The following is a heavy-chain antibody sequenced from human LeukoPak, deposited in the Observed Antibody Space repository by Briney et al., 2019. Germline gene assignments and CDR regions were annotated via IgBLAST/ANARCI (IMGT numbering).Heavy chain of an antibody. CDR2: INPNSGGT. V-gene: IGHV1-2*02. J-gene: IGHJ6*03. CDR1: GYTFTGNY. CDR3: ARDRGLDIAAAGKFRHYYYYMDV. Sequence: ASVKVSCKASGYTFTGNYMHWVRQAPGQGLEWMEWINPNSGGTNYAQKFQGRVTMTRDTSISTAYMELSRLRSDDTAVYYCARDRGLDIAAAGKFRHYYYYMDVWGKGTTVTVSS. D-gene: IGHD6-13*01.